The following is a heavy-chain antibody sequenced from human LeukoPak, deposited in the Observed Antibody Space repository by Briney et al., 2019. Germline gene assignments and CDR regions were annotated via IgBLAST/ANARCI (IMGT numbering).Heavy chain of an antibody. CDR3: AKGDTYYYDSSGFGY. V-gene: IGHV3-23*01. CDR1: GFTFSSYA. CDR2: ISGSGGST. D-gene: IGHD3-22*01. J-gene: IGHJ4*02. Sequence: PGGSLRLSCAASGFTFSSYAMSWVRQAPGKGLEWVSAISGSGGSTYYAGSVKGRFTISRDNSKNTLYLQMNSLRAEDTAVYYCAKGDTYYYDSSGFGYWGQETLVTVSS.